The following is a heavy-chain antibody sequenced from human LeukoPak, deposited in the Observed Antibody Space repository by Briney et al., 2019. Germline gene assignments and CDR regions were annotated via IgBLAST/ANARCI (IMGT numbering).Heavy chain of an antibody. CDR2: INPNSGGT. J-gene: IGHJ3*02. CDR3: ARPLTLGFEAFDI. D-gene: IGHD3-9*01. Sequence: GASVKVSCKASGYTFTVYYMHWVRQAPGQGLEWVGRINPNSGGTNYAHKFQGRVTMTRDTSISTAYMELSRLRSDDTAVYYCARPLTLGFEAFDIWGQGTTVTVSS. V-gene: IGHV1-2*02. CDR1: GYTFTVYY.